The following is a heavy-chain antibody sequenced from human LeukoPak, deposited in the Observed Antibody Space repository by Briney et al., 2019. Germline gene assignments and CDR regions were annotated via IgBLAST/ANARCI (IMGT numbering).Heavy chain of an antibody. V-gene: IGHV1-18*01. J-gene: IGHJ4*02. Sequence: GASVKVSCKASGYTFTSYGISWVRQAPGQGLEWMGWISAYNGNTNYAQKLQGRVTMTTDTSTSTAYMELSRLRSDDTAVYYCARDRRYSSSSSYYFDYWGQGTLVTVSS. CDR1: GYTFTSYG. CDR2: ISAYNGNT. D-gene: IGHD6-6*01. CDR3: ARDRRYSSSSSYYFDY.